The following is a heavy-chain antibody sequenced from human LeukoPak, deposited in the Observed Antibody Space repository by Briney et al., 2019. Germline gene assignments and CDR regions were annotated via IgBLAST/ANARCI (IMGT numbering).Heavy chain of an antibody. CDR3: ARGEMATTTEYYFDY. CDR2: ISSSSSYI. V-gene: IGHV3-21*01. Sequence: GGSLRLSCAVSGFTFSSYSMNWVRQAPGKGLEWVSSISSSSSYIYYADSVKGRFTISRDNAKNSLYLQMNSLRAEDTAVYYCARGEMATTTEYYFDYWGQGTLVTVSS. J-gene: IGHJ4*02. CDR1: GFTFSSYS. D-gene: IGHD5-24*01.